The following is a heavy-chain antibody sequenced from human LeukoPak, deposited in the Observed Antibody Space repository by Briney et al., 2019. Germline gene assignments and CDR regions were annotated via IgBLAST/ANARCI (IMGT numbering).Heavy chain of an antibody. Sequence: GGSLRLSCAASGFTFRSYAMSWVRQAPGKGLEWVSAISGSGGSTYYADSVKGRFTISRDNSKNTLYLQMNSLRAEDTAVYYCAKGGYSSGQYYFDYWGQGTLVTVSS. CDR1: GFTFRSYA. CDR3: AKGGYSSGQYYFDY. CDR2: ISGSGGST. V-gene: IGHV3-23*01. J-gene: IGHJ4*02. D-gene: IGHD6-19*01.